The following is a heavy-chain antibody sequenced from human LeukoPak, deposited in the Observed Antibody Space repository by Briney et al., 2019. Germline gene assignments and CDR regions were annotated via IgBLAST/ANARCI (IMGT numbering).Heavy chain of an antibody. CDR3: ARDKAGYYYDSSGYSY. J-gene: IGHJ4*02. V-gene: IGHV4-59*01. CDR2: IYYTGTT. CDR1: GGSISPYY. D-gene: IGHD3-22*01. Sequence: SETLSLTCTVSGGSISPYYWSWIRQPPGKGVEWIGYIYYTGTTNYNPSRKSRVTISVDTSKSQFSLHLTSVNGADPAVYYCARDKAGYYYDSSGYSYWGQRTLVTVSS.